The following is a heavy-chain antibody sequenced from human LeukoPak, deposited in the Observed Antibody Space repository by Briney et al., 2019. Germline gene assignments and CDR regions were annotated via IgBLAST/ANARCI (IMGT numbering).Heavy chain of an antibody. J-gene: IGHJ3*02. CDR2: INPNSGGT. CDR1: GYTFTGYY. V-gene: IGHV1-2*02. Sequence: GASVKVSCKASGYTFTGYYMHWVRQAPGQGLEWMGWINPNSGGTNYAQKFQGRVTTTRDTSISTAYMELSRLRSDDTAVYYCAREFPPPGLGIVVVTLMMGRNAFDIWGQGTMVTVSS. CDR3: AREFPPPGLGIVVVTLMMGRNAFDI. D-gene: IGHD3-22*01.